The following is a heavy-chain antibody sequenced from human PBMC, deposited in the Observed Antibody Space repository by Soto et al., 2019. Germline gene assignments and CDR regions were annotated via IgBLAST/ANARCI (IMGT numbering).Heavy chain of an antibody. CDR2: INPNSGGT. V-gene: IGHV1-2*02. J-gene: IGHJ3*02. Sequence: ASLKVSCKGSGYTFTGYYMYWVRQAPGQGLEWMGWINPNSGGTNYAQKFQGRGTMTRDTSISTAYMELSRLRSDDTAVYYCASDGYGDYLGAFDIWGQGTMVTVSS. CDR1: GYTFTGYY. CDR3: ASDGYGDYLGAFDI. D-gene: IGHD4-17*01.